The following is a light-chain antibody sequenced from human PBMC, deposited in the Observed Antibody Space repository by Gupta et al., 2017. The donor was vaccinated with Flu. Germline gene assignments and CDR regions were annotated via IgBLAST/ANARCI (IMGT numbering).Light chain of an antibody. Sequence: SSSNIGSNTVTWYQQLPRTAPKLLIYSDNKRPSGVPDLFSGSKSDTSAYLAISGLQSEDEADYYCASGDDSLNGGVFGGGTKVTVL. V-gene: IGLV1-44*01. J-gene: IGLJ3*02. CDR1: SSNIGSNT. CDR2: SDN. CDR3: ASGDDSLNGGV.